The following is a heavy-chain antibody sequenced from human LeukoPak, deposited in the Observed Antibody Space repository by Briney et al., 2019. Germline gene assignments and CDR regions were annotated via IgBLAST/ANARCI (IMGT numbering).Heavy chain of an antibody. Sequence: PSETLSLTCAVSGGSISSSNWWSWVRQPPGKGLEWIGEIYHSGSTNYNPSLKSRVTISVDKSKNQFSLKLSSVTAADTAVYYCARQRFSSCYYPFDHWGQGTLVTVSS. CDR2: IYHSGST. V-gene: IGHV4-4*02. J-gene: IGHJ4*02. D-gene: IGHD3-22*01. CDR1: GGSISSSNW. CDR3: ARQRFSSCYYPFDH.